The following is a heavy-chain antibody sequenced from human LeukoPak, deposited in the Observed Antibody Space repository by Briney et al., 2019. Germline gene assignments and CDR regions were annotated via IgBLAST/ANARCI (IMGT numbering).Heavy chain of an antibody. D-gene: IGHD1-1*01. Sequence: GGSLRLSCAASGFTFTSYAMSWIRQAPGKGLEWVSAISGGGENTYYADSVKGRFTISRDNSKNTLYLQMNSPRAEDTATYYCAKPRAMTTGVGRYFDLWGRGTLVTVSS. CDR2: ISGGGENT. V-gene: IGHV3-23*01. CDR3: AKPRAMTTGVGRYFDL. J-gene: IGHJ2*01. CDR1: GFTFTSYA.